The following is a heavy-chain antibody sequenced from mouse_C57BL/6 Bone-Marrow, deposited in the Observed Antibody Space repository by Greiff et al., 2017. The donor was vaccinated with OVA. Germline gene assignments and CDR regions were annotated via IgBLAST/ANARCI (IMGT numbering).Heavy chain of an antibody. D-gene: IGHD2-4*01. V-gene: IGHV1-19*01. CDR1: GYTFTDYY. J-gene: IGHJ2*01. CDR2: INPYNGGT. CDR3: AKGAMITLGY. Sequence: VQLKESGPVLVKPGASVKMSCKASGYTFTDYYMNWVKQSHGKSLEWIGVINPYNGGTSYNQKFKGKATLTVDKSSSTAYMELHSLTSEDSAVYYCAKGAMITLGYWGQGTTLTVSS.